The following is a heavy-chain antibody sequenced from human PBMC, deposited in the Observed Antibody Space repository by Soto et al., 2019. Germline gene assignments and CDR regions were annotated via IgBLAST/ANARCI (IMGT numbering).Heavy chain of an antibody. CDR3: ARSSVRGVTLYYYYYYMDV. V-gene: IGHV4-34*01. D-gene: IGHD3-10*01. CDR1: GGSFSGYY. J-gene: IGHJ6*03. Sequence: PSETLSLTCAVYGGSFSGYYWSWIRQPPGKGLEWIGEINHSGSTNYNPSLKSRVTISVDTSKNQFSLKLSSVTAADTAAYYCARSSVRGVTLYYYYYYMDVVGKKTTVTVSS. CDR2: INHSGST.